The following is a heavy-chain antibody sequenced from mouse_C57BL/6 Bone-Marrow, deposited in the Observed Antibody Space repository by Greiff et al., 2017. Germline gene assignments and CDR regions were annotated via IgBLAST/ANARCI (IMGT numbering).Heavy chain of an antibody. J-gene: IGHJ1*03. Sequence: QVHVKQSGPGLVAPSQSLSITCTVSGFSLPSYAISWVRQPPGKGLEWLGVIWTGGGTNYTSALKSRLSISKDNSKSQVFLKMNSLQTDDTARYYCARDGGWPPYWYFDVWGTGTTVTVSS. D-gene: IGHD2-3*01. V-gene: IGHV2-9-1*01. CDR3: ARDGGWPPYWYFDV. CDR2: IWTGGGT. CDR1: GFSLPSYA.